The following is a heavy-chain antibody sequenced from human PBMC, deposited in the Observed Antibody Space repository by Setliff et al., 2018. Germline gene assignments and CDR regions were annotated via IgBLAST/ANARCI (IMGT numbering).Heavy chain of an antibody. CDR3: AISTLSICSGGSCPNAFDV. J-gene: IGHJ3*01. D-gene: IGHD2-15*01. Sequence: GASVKVSCKASGYTFTGYHMHWVRQAPGQWLEWMGWINPNTGGTNYAQKFQGRATLTRDTSISTSYMELKSLTSDDTAVYYCAISTLSICSGGSCPNAFDVWGQGTMVTVSS. V-gene: IGHV1-2*02. CDR2: INPNTGGT. CDR1: GYTFTGYH.